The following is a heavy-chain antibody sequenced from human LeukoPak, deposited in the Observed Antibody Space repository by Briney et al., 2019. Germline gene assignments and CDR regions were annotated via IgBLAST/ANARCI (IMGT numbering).Heavy chain of an antibody. J-gene: IGHJ4*02. V-gene: IGHV3-33*01. D-gene: IGHD3-22*01. Sequence: GGSLRLSCAVSGFTFGNYDMHWVRQTPGKGLEWVAVIWHDGSKEFYVDSVKGRFTISRDNSENTLCLQMNSLRAEDTAVYYCARDHHYYDSSGLRSGCIDYWGQGTLVTVSS. CDR2: IWHDGSKE. CDR1: GFTFGNYD. CDR3: ARDHHYYDSSGLRSGCIDY.